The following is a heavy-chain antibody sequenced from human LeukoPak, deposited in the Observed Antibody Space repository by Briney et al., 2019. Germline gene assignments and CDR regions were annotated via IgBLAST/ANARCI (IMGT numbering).Heavy chain of an antibody. J-gene: IGHJ4*02. CDR3: ARHGGREQQLVYFDY. CDR1: GGSFSGYY. CDR2: INHSGST. V-gene: IGHV4-34*01. D-gene: IGHD6-13*01. Sequence: SETLSLTCAVYGGSFSGYYWSWIRQPPGKGLEWIGEINHSGSTKYNPSLKSRVTISVDTSKNQFSLKLSSVTAADTAVYYCARHGGREQQLVYFDYWGQGTLVTVSS.